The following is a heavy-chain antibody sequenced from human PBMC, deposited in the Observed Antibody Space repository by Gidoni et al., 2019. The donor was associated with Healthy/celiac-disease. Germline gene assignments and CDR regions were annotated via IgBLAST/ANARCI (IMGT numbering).Heavy chain of an antibody. CDR2: INPNSGGT. V-gene: IGHV1-2*07. Sequence: QVQLVQSGAEVKKPGASVKVSCKASGYTFTGYYMHWVRQAHGKGLEWMGWINPNSGGTNYAHKFQGRFTMTRDTSISTAYMELSRLRSDDTAVYYCARFVVVPAAILDYYYYMDVWGKGTTVTVSS. D-gene: IGHD2-2*02. CDR3: ARFVVVPAAILDYYYYMDV. CDR1: GYTFTGYY. J-gene: IGHJ6*03.